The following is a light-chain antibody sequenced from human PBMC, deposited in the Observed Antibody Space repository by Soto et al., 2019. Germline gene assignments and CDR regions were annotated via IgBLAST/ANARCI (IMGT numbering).Light chain of an antibody. CDR1: SSDVGGYNY. CDR2: DVS. Sequence: QSALTQPASVSGSPGQSITISCTGTSSDVGGYNYVSWYQQHPGKAPKLMIYDVSNRPSGVSNRFSGSKSGNTASLTISGLQAEDEADYYCTSYTSISTLVFGPGSMVTVL. V-gene: IGLV2-14*01. J-gene: IGLJ1*01. CDR3: TSYTSISTLV.